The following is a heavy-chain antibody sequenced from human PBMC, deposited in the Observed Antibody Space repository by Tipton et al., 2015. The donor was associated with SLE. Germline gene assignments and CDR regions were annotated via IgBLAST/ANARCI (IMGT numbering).Heavy chain of an antibody. V-gene: IGHV5-51*03. CDR3: ATSGYSSDWPFDY. D-gene: IGHD6-19*01. Sequence: QLVQSGAEVKKSGDSLRISCQGSGYRFSTYWVGWVRQMPGKGLEWMGSIYLGDSDTIYSPSFQGQVTISADKSINTAYLQWSALKASDTAIYYCATSGYSSDWPFDYWGQGTLVTVSS. CDR2: IYLGDSDT. CDR1: GYRFSTYW. J-gene: IGHJ4*02.